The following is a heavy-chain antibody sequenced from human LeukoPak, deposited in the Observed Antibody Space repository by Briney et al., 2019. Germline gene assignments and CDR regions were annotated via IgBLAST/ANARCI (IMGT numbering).Heavy chain of an antibody. CDR3: ARGGSYAAFDI. D-gene: IGHD1-26*01. Sequence: GGSLRLSCAASGFTFSSYAMIWVRQVPGKGLQWVSAISGSSGKTYYADSVKGRFTISRDNSENTLYLQMNSLRAEDTAVYYCARGGSYAAFDIWGQGTMVTVSS. V-gene: IGHV3-23*01. CDR2: ISGSSGKT. CDR1: GFTFSSYA. J-gene: IGHJ3*02.